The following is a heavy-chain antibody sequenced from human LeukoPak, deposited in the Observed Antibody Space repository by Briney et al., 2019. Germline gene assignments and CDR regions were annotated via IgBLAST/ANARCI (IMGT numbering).Heavy chain of an antibody. CDR3: ARGSGLNVHDY. V-gene: IGHV1-2*02. Sequence: GASVKVSCKTSGYTFIDYYIHWVRQAPGQGLEWMGWINPNSGGTNYAQKFQGRVTMTRDTSISTAYMELSRLRSEDTAVYYCARGSGLNVHDYWGQGTLVTVSS. CDR2: INPNSGGT. J-gene: IGHJ4*02. CDR1: GYTFIDYY. D-gene: IGHD1-26*01.